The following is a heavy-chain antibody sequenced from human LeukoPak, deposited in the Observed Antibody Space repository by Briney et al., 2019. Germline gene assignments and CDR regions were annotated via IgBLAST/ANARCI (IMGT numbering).Heavy chain of an antibody. CDR2: IYYSGST. CDR1: GGSISSSSYY. V-gene: IGHV4-39*01. D-gene: IGHD6-13*01. Sequence: SETLSLTCTVSGGSISSSSYYWGWIRQPPGKGLEWIGSIYYSGSTYYNPSLKSRVTISVDTSKNQFSLKLSSVTAADTAVYYCARLPYSSSWFFDYWGQGTLVTVSS. CDR3: ARLPYSSSWFFDY. J-gene: IGHJ4*02.